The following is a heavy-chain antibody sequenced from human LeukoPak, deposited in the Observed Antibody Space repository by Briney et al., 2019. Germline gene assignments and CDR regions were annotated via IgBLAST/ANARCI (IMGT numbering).Heavy chain of an antibody. Sequence: GASVKVSCKASGYTFTSYAMNWVRQAPGQGLEWMGWINTNTGNPTYAQGFTGRFVFSLDTSVSTAYLQISSLKAEDTAVYYCASGYCSGGSCYPDYWGQGTLVTVSS. CDR1: GYTFTSYA. J-gene: IGHJ4*02. CDR3: ASGYCSGGSCYPDY. CDR2: INTNTGNP. D-gene: IGHD2-15*01. V-gene: IGHV7-4-1*02.